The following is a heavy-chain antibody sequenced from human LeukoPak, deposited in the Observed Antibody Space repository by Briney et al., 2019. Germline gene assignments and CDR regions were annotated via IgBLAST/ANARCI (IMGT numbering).Heavy chain of an antibody. CDR2: ISGSGGST. CDR1: GFTFSSYA. J-gene: IGHJ4*02. V-gene: IGHV3-23*01. CDR3: AKDLWQYVDTAMVIDY. Sequence: GGSLRFSCAASGFTFSSYAMSWVRQAPGKGLEWVSAISGSGGSTYYADSVKGRFTISRDNSKNTLYLQMNSLRAEDTAVYYCAKDLWQYVDTAMVIDYWGQGTLVTVSS. D-gene: IGHD5-18*01.